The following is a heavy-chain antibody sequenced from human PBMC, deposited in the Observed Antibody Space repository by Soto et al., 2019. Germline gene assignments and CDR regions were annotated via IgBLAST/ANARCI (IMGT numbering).Heavy chain of an antibody. D-gene: IGHD2-21*02. CDR1: GGSFSGYY. Sequence: SETLSLTCAVYGGSFSGYYWSWIRQPPGKGLEWIGEINHSGSTNYNPSLKSRVTISVDTSKNQFSLKLSSVTAADTAVYYCARTKTATGLYYYGMDVWGQGTTVTVS. V-gene: IGHV4-34*01. CDR3: ARTKTATGLYYYGMDV. J-gene: IGHJ6*02. CDR2: INHSGST.